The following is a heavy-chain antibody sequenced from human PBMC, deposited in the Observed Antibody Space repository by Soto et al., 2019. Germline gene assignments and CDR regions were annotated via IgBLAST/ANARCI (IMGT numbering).Heavy chain of an antibody. CDR1: GGTFSSYA. CDR2: IIPIFGTA. D-gene: IGHD3-22*01. CDR3: ARVKYYYDSSGYSDDY. J-gene: IGHJ4*02. V-gene: IGHV1-69*13. Sequence: SVEVSCKASGGTFSSYAISWVRQATGKRLEWMGGIIPIFGTANYAQKVQGRVTITADESTSTAYMELSGLRSEDTAVYYCARVKYYYDSSGYSDDYWGQGTLVTVSS.